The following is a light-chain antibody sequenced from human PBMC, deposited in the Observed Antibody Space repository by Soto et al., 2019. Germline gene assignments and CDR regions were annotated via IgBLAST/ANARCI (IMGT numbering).Light chain of an antibody. Sequence: QSALTQPASVSGSPGQSVTISCTGTSSDVGRYNYVSWYQQHPGRAPELMIYEVSDRPSGVSNRFSGSKSGNTASLTISGLQAEDEADYYCSSYTTSDTWVFGRGTKVTVL. J-gene: IGLJ3*02. V-gene: IGLV2-14*01. CDR1: SSDVGRYNY. CDR3: SSYTTSDTWV. CDR2: EVS.